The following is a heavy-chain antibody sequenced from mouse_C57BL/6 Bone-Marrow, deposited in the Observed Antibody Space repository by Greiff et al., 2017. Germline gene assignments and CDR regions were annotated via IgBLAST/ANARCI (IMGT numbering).Heavy chain of an antibody. V-gene: IGHV1-4*01. CDR3: ATLLCSYYYAMDY. CDR2: INPSSGYT. CDR1: GYTFPSYT. D-gene: IGHD2-10*01. J-gene: IGHJ4*01. Sequence: QVQLKESGAELARPGASVKMSCQASGYTFPSYTMHWVKQRPGQGLEWIGYINPSSGYTKYNQKFKDKATLTADNSSSTAYLQLSSLTSEDSAVYYCATLLCSYYYAMDYCGQGTSVTVSS.